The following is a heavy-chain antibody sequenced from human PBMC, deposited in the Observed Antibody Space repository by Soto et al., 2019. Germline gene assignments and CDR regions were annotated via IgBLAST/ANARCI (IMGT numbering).Heavy chain of an antibody. Sequence: QVHLEQSGAEVKKPGSSVKVSCKAAGGTFSTYTLIWVRQAPGQGLEWMGRIIPMLTVTNSPQKFQGRVTLTADKSTSTAFMELTSLTSDDTAVYYCSIGSWSAETFDVWGQGTMVTVSS. CDR1: GGTFSTYT. CDR3: SIGSWSAETFDV. CDR2: IIPMLTVT. V-gene: IGHV1-69*02. J-gene: IGHJ3*01. D-gene: IGHD2-2*01.